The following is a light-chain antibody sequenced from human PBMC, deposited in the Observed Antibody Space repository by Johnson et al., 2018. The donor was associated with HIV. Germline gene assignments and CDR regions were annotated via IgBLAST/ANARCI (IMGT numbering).Light chain of an antibody. V-gene: IGLV1-51*02. CDR2: ENN. CDR3: GTWDSSRSAHYV. Sequence: QSVLTQPPSVSAAPGQKVTISCSGSSSNIGNNYVSWYQQLPGTAPKLLIYENNKRPSGIPDRFSGSKSGTYATLGITGLQTGDEANYYCGTWDSSRSAHYVFGTGTKVTVL. J-gene: IGLJ1*01. CDR1: SSNIGNNY.